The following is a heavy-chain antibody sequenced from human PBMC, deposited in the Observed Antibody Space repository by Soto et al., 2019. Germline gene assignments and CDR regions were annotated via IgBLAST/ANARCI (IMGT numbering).Heavy chain of an antibody. J-gene: IGHJ4*02. D-gene: IGHD3-3*01. CDR2: IIPIFGTA. CDR3: ARYDFWSGYYNY. CDR1: GGTFSSYA. Sequence: RASVKVSCKASGGTFSSYAISWVRQAPGQGLEWMGGIIPIFGTANYAQKFQGRVTITADESTSTAYMELSSLRSEDTAGYYCARYDFWSGYYNYWGQGTLVTVSS. V-gene: IGHV1-69*13.